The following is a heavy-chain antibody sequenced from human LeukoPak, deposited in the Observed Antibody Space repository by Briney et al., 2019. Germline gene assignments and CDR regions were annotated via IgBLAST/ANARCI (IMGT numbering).Heavy chain of an antibody. Sequence: SETLSLTCTVSGGSISSYYWSWIRQPAGKGLEWIGRIYTSGSTNYNPSLKSRVTMSADTSKNQFSLKLSSVTAADTAVYYCARDRYYYDSSGYLNWFDPWGQGTLVTVSS. D-gene: IGHD3-22*01. J-gene: IGHJ5*02. CDR3: ARDRYYYDSSGYLNWFDP. CDR1: GGSISSYY. CDR2: IYTSGST. V-gene: IGHV4-4*07.